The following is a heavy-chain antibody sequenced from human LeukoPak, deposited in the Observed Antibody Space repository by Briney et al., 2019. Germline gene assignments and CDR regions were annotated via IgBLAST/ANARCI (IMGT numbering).Heavy chain of an antibody. J-gene: IGHJ4*02. CDR2: INPSGGST. V-gene: IGHV1-46*01. Sequence: GASVKVSCKASGYTFTGYYMHWVRQAPGQGLEWMGIINPSGGSTSYAQKFQGRVTMTRDTSTSTVYMELSGLRSEDTAVYYCARTYYYGSGSPYYFDYWGQGTLVTVSS. CDR3: ARTYYYGSGSPYYFDY. CDR1: GYTFTGYY. D-gene: IGHD3-10*01.